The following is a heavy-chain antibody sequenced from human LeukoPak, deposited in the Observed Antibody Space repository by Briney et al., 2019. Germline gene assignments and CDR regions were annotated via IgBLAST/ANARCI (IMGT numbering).Heavy chain of an antibody. J-gene: IGHJ5*02. Sequence: ASVKVSCKAPGYTFTGYYMHWVRQAPGQGLEWMGWINPNSGGTNYAQKFQGRVTMTRDTSISTAYMELSRLRSDDTAVYYCARGMDYYYDSSGYPPWGQGTLVTVSS. CDR2: INPNSGGT. CDR3: ARGMDYYYDSSGYPP. CDR1: GYTFTGYY. D-gene: IGHD3-22*01. V-gene: IGHV1-2*02.